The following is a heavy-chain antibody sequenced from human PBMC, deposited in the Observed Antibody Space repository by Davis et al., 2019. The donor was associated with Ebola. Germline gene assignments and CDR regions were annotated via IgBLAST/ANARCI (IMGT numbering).Heavy chain of an antibody. V-gene: IGHV3-74*01. Sequence: GESLKISCAVSGFTFSNYWMHWVRQAPGKGLVWISRIKSDGSSTTYADSVKGRFTISRDNAKNTLYLQMNSLRAEDTAVYYCARGGKGDTVMVTNYWGQGTLVTVSS. D-gene: IGHD5-18*01. CDR2: IKSDGSST. CDR3: ARGGKGDTVMVTNY. CDR1: GFTFSNYW. J-gene: IGHJ4*02.